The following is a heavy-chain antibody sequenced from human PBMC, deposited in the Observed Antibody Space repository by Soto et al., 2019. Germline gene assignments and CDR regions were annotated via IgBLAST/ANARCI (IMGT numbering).Heavy chain of an antibody. V-gene: IGHV3-30-3*01. CDR2: ISYDGSNK. CDR3: ARGDGPIAEAGHFDY. Sequence: QVQLVESGGGVVQPGRSLRLSCAASGFTFSSFAMHWVRQAPGKGLEWVAVISYDGSNKYYADSVKGRFTISGDISKNSRYPQRNSRRVEDTAVYYCARGDGPIAEAGHFDYWGQGTLVTVSS. D-gene: IGHD6-13*01. J-gene: IGHJ4*02. CDR1: GFTFSSFA.